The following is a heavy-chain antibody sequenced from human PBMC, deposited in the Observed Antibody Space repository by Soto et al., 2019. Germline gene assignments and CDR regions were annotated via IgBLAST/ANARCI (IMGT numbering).Heavy chain of an antibody. J-gene: IGHJ4*02. V-gene: IGHV1-18*04. CDR2: ITSHNGRT. CDR1: GYTLTSFP. Sequence: ASVKVSCKASGYTLTSFPVSWVRQAPGQGLEWMGSITSHNGRTEYAQKFQGRVTMTRDTATSTVYMELKSLRFDDTAVYYCARERLEALENILPHFDNWGQGSLVTVSS. CDR3: ARERLEALENILPHFDN. D-gene: IGHD2-21*01.